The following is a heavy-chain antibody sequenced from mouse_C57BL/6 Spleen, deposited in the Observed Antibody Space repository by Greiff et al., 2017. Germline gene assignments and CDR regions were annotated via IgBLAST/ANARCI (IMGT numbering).Heavy chain of an antibody. J-gene: IGHJ2*01. CDR3: ASRGTTVEGFDY. Sequence: VQLQESGAELARPGASVKLSCKASGYTFTSYGISWVKQRTGQGLEWIGEIYPRSGNTYYNEKFKGKATLTADKSSSTAYMERRSLTSEDSAVYFCASRGTTVEGFDYWGQGTTLTVSS. D-gene: IGHD1-1*01. V-gene: IGHV1-81*01. CDR2: IYPRSGNT. CDR1: GYTFTSYG.